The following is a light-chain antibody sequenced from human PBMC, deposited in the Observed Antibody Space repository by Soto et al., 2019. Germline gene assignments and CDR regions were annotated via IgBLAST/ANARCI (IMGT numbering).Light chain of an antibody. CDR3: SSYTSSSTLDYV. Sequence: QSALTQPASVSGSPGQSITISCTGTSSDVGGYNYVSWYQQHPGKAPKLMIYEVSNRPSGVSNRFSGSKSGNTASLTISVLQAEDEPDYYCSSYTSSSTLDYVFGTGTNVTVL. CDR2: EVS. CDR1: SSDVGGYNY. J-gene: IGLJ1*01. V-gene: IGLV2-14*01.